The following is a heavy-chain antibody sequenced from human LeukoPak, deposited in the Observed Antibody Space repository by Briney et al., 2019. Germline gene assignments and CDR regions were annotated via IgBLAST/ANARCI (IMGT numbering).Heavy chain of an antibody. CDR2: INAGNGNT. V-gene: IGHV1-3*01. J-gene: IGHJ4*02. CDR3: ARELGLGDTYYFDY. CDR1: GYTFTSYA. Sequence: ASVKVSCKASGYTFTSYAMHWVRQAPGQRLEWMGWINAGNGNTKYSQKFQGRVTITRDTSASTAYMELSSLRSEDTAVYYCARELGLGDTYYFDYWGQGTLVTVSS. D-gene: IGHD1-26*01.